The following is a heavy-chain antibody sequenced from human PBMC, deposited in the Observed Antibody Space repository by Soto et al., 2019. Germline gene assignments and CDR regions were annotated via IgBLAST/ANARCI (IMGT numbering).Heavy chain of an antibody. CDR1: GYTFTSYY. CDR2: INPSGGST. Sequence: GASVKVSCKASGYTFTSYYMHWVRQAPGQGLEWMGIINPSGGSTSYAQKFQGRVTMTRDTSTSTVYMELSSLRSEDTAVYYCAREENDDFWSGYCDYWGQGTLVTVS. CDR3: AREENDDFWSGYCDY. D-gene: IGHD3-3*01. V-gene: IGHV1-46*01. J-gene: IGHJ4*02.